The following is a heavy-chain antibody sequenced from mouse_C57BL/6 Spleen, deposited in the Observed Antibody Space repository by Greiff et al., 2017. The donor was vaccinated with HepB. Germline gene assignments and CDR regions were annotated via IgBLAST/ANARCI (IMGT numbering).Heavy chain of an antibody. CDR2: INPGSGGT. CDR1: GYAFTNYL. V-gene: IGHV1-54*01. J-gene: IGHJ1*03. CDR3: ARSGSSLWYFDV. D-gene: IGHD1-1*01. Sequence: QVQLQQSGAELVRPGTSVKVSCKASGYAFTNYLIEWVKQRPGQGLEWIGVINPGSGGTNYNEKFKGKATLTADKSSSTAYMQLSSLTSEDSAVYFCARSGSSLWYFDVWGTGTTVTVSS.